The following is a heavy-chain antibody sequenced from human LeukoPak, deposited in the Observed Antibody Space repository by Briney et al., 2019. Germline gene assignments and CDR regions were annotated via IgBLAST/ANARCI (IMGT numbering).Heavy chain of an antibody. CDR2: ITNDGSST. CDR3: ARDRGPTGPTYYYGSGSPSY. Sequence: GRSLRLSCAASGFTFSSYGMHWVRQAPGKGLVWVSRITNDGSSTTYADSVKGRFTISRDNAKNMLYLQVNSLRAEDTAVYYCARDRGPTGPTYYYGSGSPSYWGQGTLVTVSS. J-gene: IGHJ4*02. D-gene: IGHD3-10*01. CDR1: GFTFSSYG. V-gene: IGHV3-74*01.